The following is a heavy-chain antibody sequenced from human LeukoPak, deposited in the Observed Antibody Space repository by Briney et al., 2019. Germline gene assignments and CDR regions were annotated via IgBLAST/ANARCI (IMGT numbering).Heavy chain of an antibody. Sequence: ASVKVSCKASGYTFTCYYMHWVRQAPGQGLEWMGWINPNSGGTNYAQKFQGRVTMTRDTSISTAYMELSRLRSDDTAAYYCASNIVVAYDAFDIWGQGTMVTVSS. D-gene: IGHD2-2*01. J-gene: IGHJ3*02. CDR3: ASNIVVAYDAFDI. CDR1: GYTFTCYY. V-gene: IGHV1-2*02. CDR2: INPNSGGT.